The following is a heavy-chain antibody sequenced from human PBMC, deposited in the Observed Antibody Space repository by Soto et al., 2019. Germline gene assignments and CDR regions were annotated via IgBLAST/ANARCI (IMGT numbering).Heavy chain of an antibody. J-gene: IGHJ6*03. Sequence: PGGSLRLSCAASGFTFSSYWMSWVRQAPGKGLEWVANIKQDGSEKYYVDSVKGRFTISRDNAKNSLYLQMNSLRAEDTAVYYCARYLSGRTYYYYYYMDVWGKGTTVTVSS. V-gene: IGHV3-7*01. CDR2: IKQDGSEK. CDR3: ARYLSGRTYYYYYYMDV. CDR1: GFTFSSYW. D-gene: IGHD3-9*01.